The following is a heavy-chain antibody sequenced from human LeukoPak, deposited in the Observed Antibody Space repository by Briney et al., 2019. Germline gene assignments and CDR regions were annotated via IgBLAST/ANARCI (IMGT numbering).Heavy chain of an antibody. CDR1: GFTFSSYG. D-gene: IGHD5-18*01. J-gene: IGHJ4*02. CDR2: ISYDGSNK. Sequence: GGSLRLSCAASGFTFSSYGMHWVRQAPGKGLEWVAVISYDGSNKYYADSMKGRFTISRDNSKNTLYLQMNSLRAEDTAVYYCAKSGYSYGYRSVDYWGQGTLVTVSS. V-gene: IGHV3-30*18. CDR3: AKSGYSYGYRSVDY.